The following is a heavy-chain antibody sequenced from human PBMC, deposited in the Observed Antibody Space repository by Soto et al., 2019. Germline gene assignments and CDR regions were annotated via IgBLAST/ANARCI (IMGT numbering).Heavy chain of an antibody. CDR3: ARRAHMSRRGETFSYYYYGMDV. Sequence: GESLKISCKGSGYSFINYWIGWVRQMPGKGLEWMGRIDPIDSYTNYSPSFQGHVTISADKSISTAYLQWSSLKASDTAMHYCARRAHMSRRGETFSYYYYGMDVWGQGTTVTV. J-gene: IGHJ6*02. CDR1: GYSFINYW. CDR2: IDPIDSYT. D-gene: IGHD3-16*01. V-gene: IGHV5-10-1*01.